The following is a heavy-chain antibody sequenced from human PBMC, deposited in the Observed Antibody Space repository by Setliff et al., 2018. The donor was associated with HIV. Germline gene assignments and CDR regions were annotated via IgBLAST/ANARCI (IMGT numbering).Heavy chain of an antibody. V-gene: IGHV4-61*02. Sequence: SETLSLTCTVSGGSISSGSYYWSWIRQPAGKGLEWIGRIYASGSTNYDPSLKSRVTTSVDTSKNQFSLKLGSVTAADTAMYYCARATYYYDSSGYYYKSYYFDYWGQGTLVTVSS. CDR3: ARATYYYDSSGYYYKSYYFDY. J-gene: IGHJ4*02. CDR2: IYASGST. CDR1: GGSISSGSYY. D-gene: IGHD3-22*01.